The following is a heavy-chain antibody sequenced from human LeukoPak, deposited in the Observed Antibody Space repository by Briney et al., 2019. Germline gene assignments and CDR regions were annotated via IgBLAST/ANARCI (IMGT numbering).Heavy chain of an antibody. CDR1: GYTFSGHY. V-gene: IGHV1-2*02. Sequence: ASVKVSCKASGYTFSGHYMHWVRQAPGQGLEWMGWINPDSGGTNSAQKFQGRVIMTRDTSISTAYMELTRLTSDDTAVYYCARDGNFDYWGQGTLVAVSS. J-gene: IGHJ4*02. CDR2: INPDSGGT. CDR3: ARDGNFDY.